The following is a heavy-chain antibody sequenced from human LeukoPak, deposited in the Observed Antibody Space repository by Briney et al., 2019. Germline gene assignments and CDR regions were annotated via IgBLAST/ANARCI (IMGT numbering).Heavy chain of an antibody. V-gene: IGHV1-2*02. CDR1: GYTFSGYY. CDR2: INPNSGDT. J-gene: IGHJ3*02. Sequence: ASVKVSCKASGYTFSGYYMHWVRQAPGQGLEWMGWINPNSGDTHYAQNFQGRVTMTRDTSIGTAYMEVSRLTSNDTAVYYCAENRGSERTFDIWGQGTMVTVSS. D-gene: IGHD1-26*01. CDR3: AENRGSERTFDI.